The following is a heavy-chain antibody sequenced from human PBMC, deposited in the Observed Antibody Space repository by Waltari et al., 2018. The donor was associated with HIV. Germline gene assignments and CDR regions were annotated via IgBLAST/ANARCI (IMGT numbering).Heavy chain of an antibody. CDR3: ATRIVGAPRVNWFDP. Sequence: QVQLQQWGAGLLKPSETLSLTCAVYGGSFSGYYWSWIRQPPGKGLEWIGEINHSGSTNYNPSRKSRVTISVDTAKNQFSLKLSSVTAADTAVYYCATRIVGAPRVNWFDPWGQGTLVTVSS. V-gene: IGHV4-34*01. CDR1: GGSFSGYY. J-gene: IGHJ5*02. CDR2: INHSGST. D-gene: IGHD1-26*01.